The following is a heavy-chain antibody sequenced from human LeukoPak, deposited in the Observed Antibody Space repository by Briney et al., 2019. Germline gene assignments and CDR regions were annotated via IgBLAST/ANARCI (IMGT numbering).Heavy chain of an antibody. CDR3: ARATKRQLLGAFDI. CDR1: GGSISSYY. J-gene: IGHJ3*02. V-gene: IGHV4-59*01. CDR2: IYYSGST. Sequence: SETLSLTCTVSGGSISSYYWSWIRQPPGKGLEWIGYIYYSGSTNYNPSLKSRVTISVDTSKNQFSLKLSSVTAADTAVYYCARATKRQLLGAFDIWGQGTMVTVSS. D-gene: IGHD1-1*01.